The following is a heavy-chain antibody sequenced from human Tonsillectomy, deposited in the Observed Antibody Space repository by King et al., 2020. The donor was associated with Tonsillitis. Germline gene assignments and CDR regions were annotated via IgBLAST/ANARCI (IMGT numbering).Heavy chain of an antibody. CDR3: AREKTLAAVGGY. CDR1: GFPFSSYW. Sequence: VQLVESGGGLGQPGGSLRLSCAASGFPFSSYWMGWVRQAPGKGLEGVAKRKQDGSEKDYVDSGKGRFTISRDNAKNSLYLQMNSLRAEDTAVYYCAREKTLAAVGGYWGQGALVTVSS. D-gene: IGHD6-25*01. CDR2: RKQDGSEK. J-gene: IGHJ4*02. V-gene: IGHV3-7*03.